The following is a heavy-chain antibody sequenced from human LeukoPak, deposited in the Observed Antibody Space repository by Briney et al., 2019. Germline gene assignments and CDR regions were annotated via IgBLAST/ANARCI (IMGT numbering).Heavy chain of an antibody. CDR2: INPNSGGT. CDR1: GYTFTGYY. V-gene: IGHV1-2*02. Sequence: ASVKVSCKASGYTFTGYYMHWVRQAPGQGLEWMGWINPNSGGTNYAQKFQGRVTMTRDTSISTAYMELSRLRSDDTAVYYCARLNSSWGPDAFDIWGQGTMVTVSS. J-gene: IGHJ3*02. CDR3: ARLNSSWGPDAFDI. D-gene: IGHD6-13*01.